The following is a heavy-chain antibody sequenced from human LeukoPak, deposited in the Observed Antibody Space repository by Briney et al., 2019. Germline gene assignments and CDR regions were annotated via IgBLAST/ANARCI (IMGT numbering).Heavy chain of an antibody. CDR2: IKQDGSEK. CDR3: ARASDPWLQLT. D-gene: IGHD5-24*01. CDR1: GFTFSNYW. Sequence: GGSLRLSCAASGFTFSNYWMIWVRQAPGKGLEWVGKIKQDGSEKRYADSVRGRLTISRDNAQTSLYLQMNSLRAEDTAVYYCARASDPWLQLTWGQGTLVTVSS. V-gene: IGHV3-7*05. J-gene: IGHJ5*02.